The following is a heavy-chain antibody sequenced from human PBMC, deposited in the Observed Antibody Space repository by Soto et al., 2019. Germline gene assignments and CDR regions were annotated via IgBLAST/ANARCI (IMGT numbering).Heavy chain of an antibody. D-gene: IGHD2-2*02. CDR2: IYYSGST. CDR3: ARTYTNNGSMTFYI. CDR1: GVSITGYH. Sequence: QVQLQESGPGLVKPSETLSLTCNVSGVSITGYHWSWIRQPPGKGLEWIGYIYYSGSTNYNTSLKSRVSISVDTSKRQFSLKLTSVTAADTAMYYCARTYTNNGSMTFYIWGQGTMVTV. V-gene: IGHV4-59*01. J-gene: IGHJ3*02.